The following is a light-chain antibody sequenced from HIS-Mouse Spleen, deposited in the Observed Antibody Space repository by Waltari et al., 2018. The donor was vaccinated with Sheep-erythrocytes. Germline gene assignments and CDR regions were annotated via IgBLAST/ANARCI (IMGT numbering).Light chain of an antibody. Sequence: QSVLTQPPSASGTPGQRVTISCSGSSSNIGSNTVNWYQQLPGTAPKLLIHSNNQRPSGIPERFSGSNSGNTATLTISGTQAMDEADYYCQAWDSSTAVFGGGTKLTVL. V-gene: IGLV1-44*01. J-gene: IGLJ2*01. CDR2: SNN. CDR1: SSNIGSNT. CDR3: QAWDSSTAV.